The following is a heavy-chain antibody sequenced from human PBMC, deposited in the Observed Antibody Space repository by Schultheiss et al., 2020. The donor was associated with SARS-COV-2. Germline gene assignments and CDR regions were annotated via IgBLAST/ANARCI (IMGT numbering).Heavy chain of an antibody. CDR1: GFTFSSYA. V-gene: IGHV3-30-3*02. D-gene: IGHD3-10*01. CDR2: ISYDGSNK. CDR3: VKGDYYGSGSLIGIDY. Sequence: GGSLRLSCAASGFTFSSYAIHWVRQAPGKGLEWVAVISYDGSNKYYADSVKGRFTISRDNSKNTLYLQMNSLRAEDTAVYYCVKGDYYGSGSLIGIDYWGQGTLVTVSS. J-gene: IGHJ4*02.